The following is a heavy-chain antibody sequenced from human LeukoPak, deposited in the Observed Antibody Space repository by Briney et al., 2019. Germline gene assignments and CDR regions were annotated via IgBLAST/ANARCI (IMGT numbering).Heavy chain of an antibody. Sequence: GESLKIPCKGSGYSFTSYWIAWVRQMPGKGLEWMGIIYPGDSDTRYSPSFQGQVTISVDKTISTAYLQWSSLKASDTAMYYCARLSGYTHLYYFDYWGQGTLVTVSS. CDR3: ARLSGYTHLYYFDY. CDR1: GYSFTSYW. J-gene: IGHJ4*02. D-gene: IGHD3-22*01. CDR2: IYPGDSDT. V-gene: IGHV5-51*01.